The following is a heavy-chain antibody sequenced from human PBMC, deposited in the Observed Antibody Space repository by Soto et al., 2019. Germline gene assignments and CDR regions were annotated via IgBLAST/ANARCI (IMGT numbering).Heavy chain of an antibody. J-gene: IGHJ4*02. V-gene: IGHV4-31*03. CDR1: GGSLSSGGYY. CDR3: ARAETYYDFWSGYLVPETRAFDY. CDR2: IDYSGST. Sequence: QVQLQESGPGLVKPSQTLSLTCTVFGGSLSSGGYYWSWIRQHPGKGLEWIGYIDYSGSTYYNPSLKSRVTLSVDTSKKQFSLKLSSVTAADTAVYYCARAETYYDFWSGYLVPETRAFDYWGQGTLVTVSS. D-gene: IGHD3-3*01.